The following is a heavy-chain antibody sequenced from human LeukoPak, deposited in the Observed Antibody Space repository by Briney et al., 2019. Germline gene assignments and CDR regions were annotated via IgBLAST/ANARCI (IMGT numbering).Heavy chain of an antibody. CDR1: GGSISSGCYY. J-gene: IGHJ6*03. V-gene: IGHV4-61*02. CDR3: ARDGGSSWDYYYYYMDV. Sequence: SETLSLTCTVSGGSISSGCYYWSWIRQPAGKGLEWIGRIYTSGSTNYNPSLKSRVTISVDTSKNQFSLKLSSVTAADTAVYYCARDGGSSWDYYYYYMDVWGKGTTVTVSS. CDR2: IYTSGST. D-gene: IGHD6-13*01.